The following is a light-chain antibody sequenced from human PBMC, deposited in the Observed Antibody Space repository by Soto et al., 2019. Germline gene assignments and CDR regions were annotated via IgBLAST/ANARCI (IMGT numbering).Light chain of an antibody. Sequence: QSVLTQPASVSGSPGQSITISCTGTSSDVGGYNYVSWYQQHPGKSPKLMIYDVSNRPSGVSNRFSGSKSGNTASLTISGLQAEDEADSYCSSYPSSSTFVVFGGGTKLTVL. J-gene: IGLJ2*01. CDR2: DVS. CDR1: SSDVGGYNY. V-gene: IGLV2-14*01. CDR3: SSYPSSSTFVV.